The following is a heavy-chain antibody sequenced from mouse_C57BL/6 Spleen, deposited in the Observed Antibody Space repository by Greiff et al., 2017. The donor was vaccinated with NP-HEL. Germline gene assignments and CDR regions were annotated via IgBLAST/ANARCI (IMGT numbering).Heavy chain of an antibody. CDR2: IDPSDSYT. V-gene: IGHV1-69*01. Sequence: QVQLKQPGAELVMPGASVKLSCKASGYTFTSYWMHWVKQRPGQGLEWIGEIDPSDSYTNYNQKFKGKSTLTVDKSSSTAYMQLSSLTSEDSAVYYCARRSSLNYAMDYWGQGTSVTVSS. CDR3: ARRSSLNYAMDY. D-gene: IGHD1-1*01. J-gene: IGHJ4*01. CDR1: GYTFTSYW.